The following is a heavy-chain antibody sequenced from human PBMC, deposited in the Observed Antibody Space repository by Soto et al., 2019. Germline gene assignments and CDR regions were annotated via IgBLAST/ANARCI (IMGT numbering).Heavy chain of an antibody. CDR1: GGSISSYY. CDR2: IYYSGST. CDR3: ARDSNGDHFDY. Sequence: SETLSLTCTVSGGSISSYYWSWIRQPPGKGLEWIGYIYYSGSTNYNPSLKSRVTISVDTSKNQFSLKLSSVTAADTAVYYCARDSNGDHFDYWGQGTLVTVSS. J-gene: IGHJ4*02. V-gene: IGHV4-59*01. D-gene: IGHD2-21*02.